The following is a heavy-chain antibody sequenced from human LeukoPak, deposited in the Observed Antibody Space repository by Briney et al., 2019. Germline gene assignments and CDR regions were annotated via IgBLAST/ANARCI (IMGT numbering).Heavy chain of an antibody. D-gene: IGHD1-1*01. J-gene: IGHJ6*02. CDR1: GFTFSSYS. Sequence: GGSLRLSCAASGFTFSSYSMNWVRQAPGKGLEWVSYISSSSSTIYYADSVKGRFTISRDNAKNSLYLQMNSLRAEDTAVYYCARERWEQLEWYYYYYGMDVWGQGTTVTVSS. CDR2: ISSSSSTI. CDR3: ARERWEQLEWYYYYYGMDV. V-gene: IGHV3-48*01.